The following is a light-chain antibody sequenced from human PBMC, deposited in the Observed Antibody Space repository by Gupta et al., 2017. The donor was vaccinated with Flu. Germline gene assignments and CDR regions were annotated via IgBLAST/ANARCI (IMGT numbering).Light chain of an antibody. CDR3: YSADSGGDHWV. V-gene: IGLV3-10*01. J-gene: IGLJ3*02. Sequence: SYELTQSPSVSVSPGQTARIACSGDALPKKYAYWYQQKSGHAPVLVIYEDSKRPFGIPERFSGSSSGTVATLTISGAQVDDEADYYCYSADSGGDHWVFGGGPKLTVL. CDR2: EDS. CDR1: ALPKKY.